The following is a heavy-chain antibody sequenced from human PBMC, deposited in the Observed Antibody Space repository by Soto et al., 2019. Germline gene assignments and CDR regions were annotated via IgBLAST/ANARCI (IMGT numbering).Heavy chain of an antibody. CDR1: GFVIRRSA. V-gene: IGHV3-30*04. Sequence: QVQLVESGGGGVKLGSSLSLSCGASGFVIRRSARPRARQAPGKGLEWVAVIAYDGSNRWYADSAKGRFTISRDNSKNTVYLQMSSLRGEDTAVYYCARDLQAGTDNVNWFAPWGQGTLVTVSS. CDR3: ARDLQAGTDNVNWFAP. J-gene: IGHJ5*02. D-gene: IGHD1-1*01. CDR2: IAYDGSNR.